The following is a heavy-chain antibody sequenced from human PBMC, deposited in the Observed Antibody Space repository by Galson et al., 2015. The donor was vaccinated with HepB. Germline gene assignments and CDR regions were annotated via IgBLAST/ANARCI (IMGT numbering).Heavy chain of an antibody. D-gene: IGHD6-19*01. Sequence: SVKVSCKASGYTFTSYGISWVRQAPGQGLEWMGWINPNSGGTNYAQKFQGRVTMTRDTSFSTAYMELSRLRSDDTAVYYCARVRIAVAPRGGFDYWGQGTLVTVSS. CDR2: INPNSGGT. V-gene: IGHV1-2*02. CDR3: ARVRIAVAPRGGFDY. CDR1: GYTFTSYG. J-gene: IGHJ4*02.